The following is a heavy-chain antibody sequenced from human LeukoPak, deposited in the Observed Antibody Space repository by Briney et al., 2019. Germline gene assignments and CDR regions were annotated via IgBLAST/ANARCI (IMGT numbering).Heavy chain of an antibody. Sequence: GRSLRLSCAASGFTFSSDGMHWVRQAPGKGLEWVAVISYDGSNKYYADSVKGRFTISRDNSKNTLYLRMNSLRAEDTAVYYCAKDHGASSGYSYGYTPYYFDYWGQGTLVTVSS. V-gene: IGHV3-30*18. CDR1: GFTFSSDG. J-gene: IGHJ4*02. CDR3: AKDHGASSGYSYGYTPYYFDY. D-gene: IGHD5-18*01. CDR2: ISYDGSNK.